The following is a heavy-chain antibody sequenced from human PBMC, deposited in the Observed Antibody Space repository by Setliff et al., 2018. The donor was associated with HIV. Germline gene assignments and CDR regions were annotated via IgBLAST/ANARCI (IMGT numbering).Heavy chain of an antibody. CDR3: ARDRRRYDIVTLHYMDV. D-gene: IGHD2-15*01. CDR1: GFTFNMYA. V-gene: IGHV3-30*04. CDR2: ISYDGSNK. Sequence: GGSLRLSCAASGFTFNMYATHWVRQAPGKGLEWVAVISYDGSNKYYADSAEGRLTISRDNSKNRLYLQMNSLRAEDTAMYYCARDRRRYDIVTLHYMDVWGKGTTVTSP. J-gene: IGHJ6*03.